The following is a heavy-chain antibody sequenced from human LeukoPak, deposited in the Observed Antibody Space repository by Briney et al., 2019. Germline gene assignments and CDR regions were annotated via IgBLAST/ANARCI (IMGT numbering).Heavy chain of an antibody. Sequence: SQTLSLTCTVSGGSISSGDYYWSWIRQPPGKGLEWIGYIYYSGSTYYNPSLKSRVTTSVDTSKNQFSLKLSSVTAADTAVYYCASLSTYYYDSSGYTDFDYWGQGTLVTVSS. D-gene: IGHD3-22*01. CDR2: IYYSGST. CDR3: ASLSTYYYDSSGYTDFDY. J-gene: IGHJ4*02. CDR1: GGSISSGDYY. V-gene: IGHV4-30-4*01.